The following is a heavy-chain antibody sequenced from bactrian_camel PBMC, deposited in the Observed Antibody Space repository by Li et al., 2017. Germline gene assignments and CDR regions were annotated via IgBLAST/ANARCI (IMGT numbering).Heavy chain of an antibody. Sequence: VQLVESGGGSVQDGGSLRPSCAPSGLSVSDFSMAWFRQSPGKEREAVAAIRRDDLTAYTDSVKGRFTISQDNAKKTVHLQMNSLTPEDTAMYYCAARGGGGRVGCSGGYYGDADFGRWGQGTQVTVS. CDR3: AARGGGGRVGCSGGYYGDADFGR. D-gene: IGHD2*01. CDR2: IRRDDLT. V-gene: IGHV3S55*01. CDR1: GLSVSDFS. J-gene: IGHJ6*01.